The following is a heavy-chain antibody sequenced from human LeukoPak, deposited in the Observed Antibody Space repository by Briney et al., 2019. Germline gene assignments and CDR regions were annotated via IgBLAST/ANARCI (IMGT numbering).Heavy chain of an antibody. CDR2: INKAGSI. D-gene: IGHD5-24*01. J-gene: IGHJ3*02. V-gene: IGHV4-34*01. CDR1: TGSFSGHL. CDR3: ARGQFAFDI. Sequence: PSETLSLTCGVSTGSFSGHLWSWIRQPPGKGLEWIGEINKAGSINYNPSFKSRLTLSLDTSKNQMFLNLSSVTAADTAVYYCARGQFAFDIWGQGTTVIVSS.